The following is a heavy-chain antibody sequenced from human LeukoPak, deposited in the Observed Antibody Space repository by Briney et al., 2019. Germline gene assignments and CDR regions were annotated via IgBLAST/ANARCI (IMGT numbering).Heavy chain of an antibody. CDR2: IYYSGST. V-gene: IGHV4-59*01. CDR1: GGSISSYY. D-gene: IGHD1-26*01. CDR3: ARDPIVGATT. J-gene: IGHJ4*02. Sequence: PSETLSLTCTVSGGSISSYYWSWIRQPPGKGLEWIGYIYYSGSTNYNPSLESRVTISVDTSKNQFSLKLSSVTAADTAVYYCARDPIVGATTWGQGTLVTVSS.